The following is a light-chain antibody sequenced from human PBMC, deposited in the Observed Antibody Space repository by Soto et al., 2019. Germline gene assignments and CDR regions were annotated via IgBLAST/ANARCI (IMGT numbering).Light chain of an antibody. J-gene: IGLJ3*02. CDR2: DVS. CDR1: SSDVGGYDY. CDR3: CSNAGSYTWV. Sequence: QSALTQPASVSGSPGQSITISCTGTSSDVGGYDYVSWYQQHPGKAPKLMIYDVSSRPSGVSNRFSGSKSGSTASLTISGLQAEDEADYYCCSNAGSYTWVFGGGTQLTVL. V-gene: IGLV2-14*03.